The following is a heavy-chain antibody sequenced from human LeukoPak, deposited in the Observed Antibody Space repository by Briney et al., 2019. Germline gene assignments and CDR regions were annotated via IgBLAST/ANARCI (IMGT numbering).Heavy chain of an antibody. CDR3: ARLSRGAVAGAPAGRNFDY. J-gene: IGHJ4*02. Sequence: ASVEVSCKASGYTFSDYYLHWVRQAPGQGIDWMGRVSPVSGGAAYAQKFQGRVTMTRDTSITTAYMELSSLRSDDSAIYYCARLSRGAVAGAPAGRNFDYWGQGTLVTVSS. D-gene: IGHD6-13*01. CDR1: GYTFSDYY. CDR2: VSPVSGGA. V-gene: IGHV1-2*06.